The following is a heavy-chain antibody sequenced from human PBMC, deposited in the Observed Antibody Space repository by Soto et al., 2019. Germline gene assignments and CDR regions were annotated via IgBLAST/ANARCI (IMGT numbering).Heavy chain of an antibody. D-gene: IGHD4-17*01. Sequence: QVQLVESGGGVVQPGRSLRLSCAASGFTFRRYGMHWVRQAPGKGLEWVAVIWYDVSNKYYADSVKGRVTISRDNYKNQQFMQMNSLRAEDTAVYYFALSMTTVTPPGAVDIWVQGTMVTVSS. CDR1: GFTFRRYG. V-gene: IGHV3-33*01. J-gene: IGHJ3*02. CDR3: ALSMTTVTPPGAVDI. CDR2: IWYDVSNK.